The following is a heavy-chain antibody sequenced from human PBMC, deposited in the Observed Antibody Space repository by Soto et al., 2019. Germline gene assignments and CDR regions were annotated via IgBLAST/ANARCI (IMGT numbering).Heavy chain of an antibody. Sequence: QVPLVQSGAEVKKPGASVKVSCKASGYTFTSYGISWVRQAPGQGLEWMGWIRAYNGNTKYAQKFQGRVSMTTDTSTSTAYMELRSLRSDDTAVYYCARVRPPYKVGSVCSGGPCYWFDPWGQGTLVTVSS. CDR3: ARVRPPYKVGSVCSGGPCYWFDP. D-gene: IGHD2-15*01. J-gene: IGHJ5*02. CDR1: GYTFTSYG. V-gene: IGHV1-18*04. CDR2: IRAYNGNT.